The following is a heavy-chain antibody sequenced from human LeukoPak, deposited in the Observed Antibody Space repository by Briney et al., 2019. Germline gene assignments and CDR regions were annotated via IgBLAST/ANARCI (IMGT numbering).Heavy chain of an antibody. CDR1: GGSFSGYY. CDR2: INHSGST. J-gene: IGHJ4*02. Sequence: SETLSLTCAVYGGSFSGYYWSWIRQPPGKGLEWIGEINHSGSTNYNPSLKSRVTISVDTSKNQFSLKLSSVTAADTAVYYCARANPLLWFGTMYYFDYWGQGTLVTVSS. V-gene: IGHV4-34*01. D-gene: IGHD3-10*01. CDR3: ARANPLLWFGTMYYFDY.